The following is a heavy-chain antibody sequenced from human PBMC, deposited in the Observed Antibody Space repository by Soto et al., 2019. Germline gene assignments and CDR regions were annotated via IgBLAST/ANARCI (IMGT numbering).Heavy chain of an antibody. J-gene: IGHJ6*02. CDR3: ARTDCSSTSCYNYFYYGMDV. V-gene: IGHV1-3*01. D-gene: IGHD2-2*01. Sequence: QVQLVQSGTEVKKPGASVKVSCKTSGYSFTKYGVHWVRQAPGQRLEWMGWINPGNGDTKYSQKFQGRVTITRDTSATTAYMELSSLRSEDSAVFYCARTDCSSTSCYNYFYYGMDVWGQGTTVTVSS. CDR2: INPGNGDT. CDR1: GYSFTKYG.